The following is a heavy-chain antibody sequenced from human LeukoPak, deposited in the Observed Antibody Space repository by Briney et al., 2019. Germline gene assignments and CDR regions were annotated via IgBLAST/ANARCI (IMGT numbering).Heavy chain of an antibody. V-gene: IGHV4-4*07. Sequence: PETLSLTCTVSGGSISTYYWSWIRQPAGKGLEWIGHIYTSGSTNYNPSLKSRVTMSVDTSKNQFSLKLSSVTAADTAVYYCARKRLGELSPFDYWGQGTLVTVSS. CDR1: GGSISTYY. CDR2: IYTSGST. CDR3: ARKRLGELSPFDY. D-gene: IGHD3-16*02. J-gene: IGHJ4*02.